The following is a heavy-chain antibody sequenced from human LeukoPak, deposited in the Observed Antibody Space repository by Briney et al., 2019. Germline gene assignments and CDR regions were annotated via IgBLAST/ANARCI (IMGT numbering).Heavy chain of an antibody. D-gene: IGHD3-10*01. V-gene: IGHV3-53*01. Sequence: SGGSTYYADSVRGRFTISRDNSKNTLYLQMNSLRVEDTAVYYCARDTNYGAGGFDYWGQGTLVTVSS. J-gene: IGHJ4*02. CDR3: ARDTNYGAGGFDY. CDR2: SGGST.